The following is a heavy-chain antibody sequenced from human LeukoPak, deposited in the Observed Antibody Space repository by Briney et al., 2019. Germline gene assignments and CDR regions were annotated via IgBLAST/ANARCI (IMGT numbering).Heavy chain of an antibody. D-gene: IGHD2-2*01. V-gene: IGHV3-23*01. CDR2: ITGSAGST. J-gene: IGHJ4*02. CDR1: GFTFSSSS. CDR3: AKDLAPAAY. Sequence: GGSLRLSCAASGFTFSSSSMSRVRQAPGKGLEWVSAITGSAGSTYYADSVKGRFTISRDNSKNTLFLQMNSLRADDTAVYYCAKDLAPAAYWGQGTLVTVSS.